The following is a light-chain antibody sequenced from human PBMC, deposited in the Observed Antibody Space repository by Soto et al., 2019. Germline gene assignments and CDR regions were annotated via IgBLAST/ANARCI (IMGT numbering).Light chain of an antibody. CDR3: QQYKNYPWT. CDR2: DVS. J-gene: IGKJ1*01. CDR1: QSITGW. V-gene: IGKV1-5*01. Sequence: DIQMTQSPSTLSASVGDRVTITCRASQSITGWLAWYQQKPGKAPKLLIYDVSNLEGGVPSRFSGSGSGTEFTLTISSLQPDDFATYHSQQYKNYPWTFGQGTKVEIK.